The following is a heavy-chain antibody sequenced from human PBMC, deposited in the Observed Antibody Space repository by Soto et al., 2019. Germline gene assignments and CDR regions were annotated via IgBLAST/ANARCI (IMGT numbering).Heavy chain of an antibody. CDR3: ARWKVDFGVVIDDY. D-gene: IGHD3-3*01. V-gene: IGHV4-31*03. J-gene: IGHJ4*02. CDR2: IYYSGST. CDR1: GGSISSGGYY. Sequence: SETLSLTCTVSGGSISSGGYYWSWIRQHPGKGLEWIGYIYYSGSTYYNPSLKSRVTISVDTSKNQFSLKLSSVTAADTAVYYCARWKVDFGVVIDDYWGQGTLVTVSS.